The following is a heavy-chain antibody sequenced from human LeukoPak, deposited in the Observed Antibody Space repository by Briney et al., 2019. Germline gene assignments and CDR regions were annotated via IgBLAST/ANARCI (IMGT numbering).Heavy chain of an antibody. D-gene: IGHD2-21*01. CDR3: ARGQIPRVKADAFDI. CDR2: INHSGST. V-gene: IGHV4-34*01. Sequence: SETLSPTCAVYGGSFSGYYWSWIRQPPGKGLEWIGEINHSGSTNYNPSLKSRVTISVDTSKNQFSLKLSSVTAADTAVYYCARGQIPRVKADAFDIWGQGTMVTVSS. J-gene: IGHJ3*02. CDR1: GGSFSGYY.